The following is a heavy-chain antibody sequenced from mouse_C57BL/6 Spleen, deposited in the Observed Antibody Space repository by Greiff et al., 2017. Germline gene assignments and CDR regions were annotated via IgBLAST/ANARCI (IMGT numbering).Heavy chain of an antibody. V-gene: IGHV6-3*01. CDR3: SGRGY. CDR2: IRLKSDNYAT. J-gene: IGHJ3*01. CDR1: GFTFSNYW. Sequence: DVMLVESGGGLVQPGGSMKLSCVASGFTFSNYWMNWVRQSPEKGLEWVAQIRLKSDNYATHYAESVKGRFTISRDDSKSSVYLQMNNLRAEDTGIYYCSGRGYWGQGTLVTVSA.